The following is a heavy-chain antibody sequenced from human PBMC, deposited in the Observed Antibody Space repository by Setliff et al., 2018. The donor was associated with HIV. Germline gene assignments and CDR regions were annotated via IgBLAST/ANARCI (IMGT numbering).Heavy chain of an antibody. D-gene: IGHD3-22*01. CDR1: GYAISSGYY. V-gene: IGHV4-38-2*02. CDR2: IFYSGSA. Sequence: PSETLSLTCAVSGYAISSGYYWGWIRQPPGKGREWIGSIFYSGSANYNPSLTSPVTISVDTSKNQFSLKLRSVTAADTAVYWCAREDSSYHYFDSWGQGMLVTVSS. J-gene: IGHJ4*02. CDR3: AREDSSYHYFDS.